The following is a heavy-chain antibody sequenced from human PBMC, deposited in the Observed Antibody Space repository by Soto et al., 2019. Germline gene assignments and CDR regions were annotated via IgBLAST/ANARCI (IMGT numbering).Heavy chain of an antibody. J-gene: IGHJ4*02. D-gene: IGHD3-22*01. CDR1: GYTFTNYW. Sequence: GESLKISCKGTGYTFTNYWVGWVRQTPGKGLEWMGIIYSGDSDTRYSPSFQGQVTISADKSISTAYLHLSSLKASDTAIYYCARRSYSGYLFDYWGQGTLVTVSS. CDR2: IYSGDSDT. CDR3: ARRSYSGYLFDY. V-gene: IGHV5-51*01.